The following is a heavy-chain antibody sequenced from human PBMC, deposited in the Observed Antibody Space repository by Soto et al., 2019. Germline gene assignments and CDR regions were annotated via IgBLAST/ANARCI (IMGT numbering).Heavy chain of an antibody. CDR2: IKQDGSEK. J-gene: IGHJ3*02. D-gene: IGHD6-19*01. V-gene: IGHV3-7*01. Sequence: GGSLRLSCAASGFTFSSYWMSWVRQAPGKGLEWVANIKQDGSEKYYVDSVKGRFTISRDNAKNSLYLQMNSLRAEDTAVYYCARGIAVAGAAFDIWGQGTMVTVSS. CDR3: ARGIAVAGAAFDI. CDR1: GFTFSSYW.